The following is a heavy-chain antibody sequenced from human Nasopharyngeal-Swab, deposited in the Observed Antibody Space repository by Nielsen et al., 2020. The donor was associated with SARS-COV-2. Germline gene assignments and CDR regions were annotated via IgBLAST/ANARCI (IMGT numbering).Heavy chain of an antibody. CDR3: ARGRVGAKDY. V-gene: IGHV4-34*01. CDR1: GGSFSGYY. D-gene: IGHD1-26*01. Sequence: SETLSLTCAVYGGSFSGYYWSWIRQPPGKGLEWIGEINHSGSTNYNPSLKSRATISVDTSKNQFSLKLSSVTAADTAVYYCARGRVGAKDYWGQGTLVTVSS. J-gene: IGHJ4*02. CDR2: INHSGST.